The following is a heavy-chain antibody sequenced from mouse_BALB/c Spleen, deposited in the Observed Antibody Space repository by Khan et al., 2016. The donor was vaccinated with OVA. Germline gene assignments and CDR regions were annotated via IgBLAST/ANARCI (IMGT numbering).Heavy chain of an antibody. CDR3: ATSYVHGYYFDY. V-gene: IGHV5-17*02. J-gene: IGHJ2*01. CDR1: GFTFSNYG. CDR2: ISGDTSTI. Sequence: EVELVESGGGLVQPGGSRKLSCAASGFTFSNYGMHWVRQAPEKGLEWVAFISGDTSTIYYADTVKGRFTISRDNPKHTLFLHMTSLMSKDTDRYYCATSYVHGYYFDYWGPGTTLTVSS.